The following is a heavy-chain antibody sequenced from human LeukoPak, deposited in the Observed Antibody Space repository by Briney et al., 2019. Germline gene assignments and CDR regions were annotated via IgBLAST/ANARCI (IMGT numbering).Heavy chain of an antibody. Sequence: SETLSLTCAVYGGSFSGYYWSWIRQPPGKGLEWIGEINHSGSTNYNPSLKSRVTISVDTSKNQFSLKLSSVTAADTAVYYCARGRPIAVADPGRYYFDYWGQGTLVTVSS. D-gene: IGHD6-19*01. J-gene: IGHJ4*02. CDR1: GGSFSGYY. CDR2: INHSGST. V-gene: IGHV4-34*01. CDR3: ARGRPIAVADPGRYYFDY.